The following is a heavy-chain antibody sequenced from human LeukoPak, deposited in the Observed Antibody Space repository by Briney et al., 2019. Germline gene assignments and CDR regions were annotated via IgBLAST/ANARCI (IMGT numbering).Heavy chain of an antibody. CDR3: AEGSGGPGY. J-gene: IGHJ4*02. D-gene: IGHD1-26*01. V-gene: IGHV3-21*01. CDR1: GFIFSSYS. Sequence: GGSLRLSCAASGFIFSSYSMNWVRQAPGKGLEWVSFIDSTSTYIHYADPVKGRFTISRDNAKNSLYLQMNSLRADDTAVYYCAEGSGGPGYWGQGTLVTVSS. CDR2: IDSTSTYI.